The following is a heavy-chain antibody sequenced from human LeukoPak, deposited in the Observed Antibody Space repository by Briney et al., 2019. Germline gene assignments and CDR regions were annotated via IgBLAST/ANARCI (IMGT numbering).Heavy chain of an antibody. J-gene: IGHJ4*02. CDR3: AKGPNQWGLLTIFDY. Sequence: GGSLRLSCAASGFTFSSYAMSWVRQAPGKGLEWVSAISGSGGSTYYADSVKGRFTISRDNSKNTLYLQMNSLRAEDTAVYYCAKGPNQWGLLTIFDYWGQGTLVTVSS. CDR1: GFTFSSYA. D-gene: IGHD1-26*01. CDR2: ISGSGGST. V-gene: IGHV3-23*01.